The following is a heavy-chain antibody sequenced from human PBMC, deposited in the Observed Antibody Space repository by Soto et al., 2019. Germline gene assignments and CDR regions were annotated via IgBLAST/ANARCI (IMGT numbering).Heavy chain of an antibody. Sequence: QVQLLQSGAEVKKPGASVKVSCKASGYKFTTYGITWVRQAPGQGLVWLGGISTYNGNTDYAQNLQDRVTMTTETSTSTAYLEVRSLTSDDTPVYFCARGLGTNGLDVWGQGTTVNVSS. CDR3: ARGLGTNGLDV. D-gene: IGHD7-27*01. CDR1: GYKFTTYG. CDR2: ISTYNGNT. V-gene: IGHV1-18*04. J-gene: IGHJ6*02.